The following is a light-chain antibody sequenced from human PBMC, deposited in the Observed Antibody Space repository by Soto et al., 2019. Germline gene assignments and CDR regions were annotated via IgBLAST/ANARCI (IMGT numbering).Light chain of an antibody. CDR3: QQLNSYTIT. CDR2: AAS. Sequence: DIQMTQSPHSLSASIRHSVPITCRESQSIRGSLNWYQQKPGKAPKLXIYAASTLQSGVPSRFSGSGSGTDFTLTISCLQSEDFATYYCQQLNSYTITFGQGTRLEIK. J-gene: IGKJ5*01. V-gene: IGKV1-9*01. CDR1: QSIRGS.